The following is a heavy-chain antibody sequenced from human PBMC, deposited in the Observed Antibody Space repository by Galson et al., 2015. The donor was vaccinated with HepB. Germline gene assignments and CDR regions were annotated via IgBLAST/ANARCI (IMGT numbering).Heavy chain of an antibody. CDR1: GGTFSSYA. D-gene: IGHD3-3*01. CDR3: ARSFTSAHYDFWSDPEMGHWFDP. Sequence: SVKVSCKASGGTFSSYAISWVRQAPGQGLEGMGRIIPILGIANYAQKFQGRVTITADKSTSTAYMELSSLRSEDTAVYYCARSFTSAHYDFWSDPEMGHWFDPWGQGTLVTVSS. J-gene: IGHJ5*02. V-gene: IGHV1-69*04. CDR2: IIPILGIA.